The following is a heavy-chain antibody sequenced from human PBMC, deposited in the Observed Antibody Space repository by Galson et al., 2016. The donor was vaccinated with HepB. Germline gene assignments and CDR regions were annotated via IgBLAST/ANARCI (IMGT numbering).Heavy chain of an antibody. Sequence: SVKVSCKASGYISSGFYMHWVRQAPGQGLEWLGWINPNSGGTKYAQSLQGRVTMTSDTSNGTAYMELKRLTSDDTAVYFCAGEWGCGGVDCVNAFDIWGQGTLVTVSS. J-gene: IGHJ3*02. D-gene: IGHD2-21*02. CDR3: AGEWGCGGVDCVNAFDI. CDR1: GYISSGFY. CDR2: INPNSGGT. V-gene: IGHV1-2*02.